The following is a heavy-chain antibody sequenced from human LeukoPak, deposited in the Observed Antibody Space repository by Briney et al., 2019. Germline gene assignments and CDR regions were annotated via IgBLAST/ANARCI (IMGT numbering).Heavy chain of an antibody. V-gene: IGHV4-61*02. CDR1: GGSISSGSNY. D-gene: IGHD3-22*01. CDR3: ARAGYYDWRGYYFDY. J-gene: IGHJ4*02. Sequence: SQTLSLTCTVSGGSISSGSNYWSWIRPPAGKGLEWIGRIYTSGSTNYNPSLKSRVTISLDTSKNQFSLKLSSVTAADTAVYYCARAGYYDWRGYYFDYWGQGTLVTVSS. CDR2: IYTSGST.